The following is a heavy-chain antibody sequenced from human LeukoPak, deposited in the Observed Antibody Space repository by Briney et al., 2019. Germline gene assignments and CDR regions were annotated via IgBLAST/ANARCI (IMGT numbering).Heavy chain of an antibody. CDR2: IKQDGSGK. J-gene: IGHJ5*02. Sequence: GGSLRLSCAASGFTLSRYWMSWVRQAPGKGLEWVANIKQDGSGKYYVDSVQDRFSISRDNAKNSLYLQMNSLRAEDTAVYYCARYCSSTSCDYDRWFDPWGQGTLVTVSS. V-gene: IGHV3-7*01. CDR3: ARYCSSTSCDYDRWFDP. CDR1: GFTLSRYW. D-gene: IGHD2-2*01.